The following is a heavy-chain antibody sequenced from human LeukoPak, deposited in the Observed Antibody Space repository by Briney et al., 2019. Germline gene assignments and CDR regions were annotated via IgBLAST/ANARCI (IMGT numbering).Heavy chain of an antibody. V-gene: IGHV3-7*01. Sequence: PGGSLRLSCAASGFTFSTYWMSWVRQTPGKGLEWVASIRADESEKYYVDSVKGRFNISRDNAKNLVYLQLSSLRAEDTAVYYCARDQALNWFDPWGQGTLVTVSS. J-gene: IGHJ5*02. CDR3: ARDQALNWFDP. CDR1: GFTFSTYW. CDR2: IRADESEK.